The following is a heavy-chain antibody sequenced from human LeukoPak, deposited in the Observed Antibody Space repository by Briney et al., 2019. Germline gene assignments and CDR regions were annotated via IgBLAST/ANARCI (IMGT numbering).Heavy chain of an antibody. CDR3: AKAGYCSSTSCSDY. D-gene: IGHD2-2*01. CDR1: GFTFSSYW. V-gene: IGHV3-74*01. J-gene: IGHJ4*02. Sequence: GGSLRLSCAASGFTFSSYWMHWVRQAPGKGLVWVSRINFDGSSTGYADSVKGRFTISRDNAKNTLYLQMNSLRAEDTALYYCAKAGYCSSTSCSDYWGQGTLVTVSS. CDR2: INFDGSST.